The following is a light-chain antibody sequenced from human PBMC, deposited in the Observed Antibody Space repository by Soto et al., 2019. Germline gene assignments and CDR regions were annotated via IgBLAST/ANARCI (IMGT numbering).Light chain of an antibody. Sequence: DIVLTQSPGTLSVSPGERATLSCRASQTISSNYSARYQQKPGQPPSLLIYGTSSRATGIPDRFSGSESGTDFTLTISRLEPEESAIYLFQQYVSWTFGQGTKVEIK. CDR1: QTISSNY. CDR2: GTS. V-gene: IGKV3-20*01. CDR3: QQYVSWT. J-gene: IGKJ1*01.